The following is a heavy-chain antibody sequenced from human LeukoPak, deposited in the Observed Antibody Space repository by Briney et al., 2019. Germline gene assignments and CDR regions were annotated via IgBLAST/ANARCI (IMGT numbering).Heavy chain of an antibody. CDR2: ISVSGDNT. CDR3: AKYGSGTYYNGLY. J-gene: IGHJ4*02. CDR1: GFTLSNYA. Sequence: GGSLRLSCAASGFTLSNYAMTWVRQAPGKGLQWVSTISVSGDNTYYADSVKGRFTISRDTSKGTLYLQMNSLKDEDTAVYYCAKYGSGTYYNGLYWGQGTLVTVSS. V-gene: IGHV3-23*01. D-gene: IGHD3-10*01.